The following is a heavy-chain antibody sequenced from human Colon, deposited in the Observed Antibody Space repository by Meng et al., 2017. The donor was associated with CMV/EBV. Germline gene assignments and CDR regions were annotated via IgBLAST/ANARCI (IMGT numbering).Heavy chain of an antibody. J-gene: IGHJ4*01. CDR3: ARATKSSCWEVLDY. CDR2: SYYTGST. CDR1: CESFSGYD. V-gene: IGHV4-34*01. D-gene: IGHD2-2*01. Sequence: VHLQPCGHGLLKPSAPCPLTCSVYCESFSGYDWTWCRQPQGRGLEWIGESYYTGSTNYSPSLKSRVTISLDTSKNQFSLKLNSVTAADTAVYYCARATKSSCWEVLDYWGHGTLVTVSS.